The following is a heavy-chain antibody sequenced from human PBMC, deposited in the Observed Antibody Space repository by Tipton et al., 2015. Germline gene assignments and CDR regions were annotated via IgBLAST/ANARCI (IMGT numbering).Heavy chain of an antibody. CDR3: TRRDGDF. CDR2: IFPADSDT. V-gene: IGHV5-51*03. Sequence: QSGAEVKKPGESLTISCSTSGLNFPNFWIAWVRQRPGKGLEWMGMIFPADSDTTYSPSFQGHVTISADKSPSPAYLHLTNLQASDPAIYYCTRRDGDFWGQGTLVSVST. CDR1: GLNFPNFW. D-gene: IGHD5-24*01. J-gene: IGHJ4*02.